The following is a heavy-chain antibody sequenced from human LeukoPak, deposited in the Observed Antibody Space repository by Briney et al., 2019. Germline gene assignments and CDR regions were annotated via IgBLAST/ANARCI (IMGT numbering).Heavy chain of an antibody. D-gene: IGHD1/OR15-1a*01. J-gene: IGHJ4*02. CDR2: ISAYNGYT. CDR3: ARVGTGTRSFDY. Sequence: ASVKVSFKTSVYTFTTYDINWVRQAPGQGLEWMGRISAYNGYTNYVQKLQGRVTMTTDTSTSTAYMELRSLRSDDTAVYYCARVGTGTRSFDYWGQGTLVTVSS. CDR1: VYTFTTYD. V-gene: IGHV1-18*01.